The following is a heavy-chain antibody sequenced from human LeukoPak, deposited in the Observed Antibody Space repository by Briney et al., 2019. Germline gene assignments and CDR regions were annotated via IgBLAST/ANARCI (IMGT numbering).Heavy chain of an antibody. CDR3: AKQMAVDYFDY. J-gene: IGHJ4*02. CDR1: GFTFRSYW. V-gene: IGHV3-30*18. CDR2: ISYDGKNE. Sequence: PGGSLRLSCAASGFTFRSYWLSWVRQAPGKGLEWVAVISYDGKNEYYTDSVKGRFTISRDNAKNTLYLQMNSLRAEDTAVYYCAKQMAVDYFDYWGQGTLVTVSS. D-gene: IGHD5-24*01.